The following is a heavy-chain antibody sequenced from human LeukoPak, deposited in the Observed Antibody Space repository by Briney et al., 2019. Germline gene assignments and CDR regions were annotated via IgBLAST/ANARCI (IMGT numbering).Heavy chain of an antibody. CDR1: GYAFISYG. CDR2: ISPYTTKT. J-gene: IGHJ6*03. D-gene: IGHD1-26*01. V-gene: IGHV1-18*01. CDR3: AREGGVGPTAPPDYYSYQMDV. Sequence: ASVKVSCKASGYAFISYGITWVRQAPGQGLEWMGWISPYTTKTNYAQSLQGRVTMTTDTSTSTAYMELRSLRSDDTAVYYCAREGGVGPTAPPDYYSYQMDVWGKGTTVTVSS.